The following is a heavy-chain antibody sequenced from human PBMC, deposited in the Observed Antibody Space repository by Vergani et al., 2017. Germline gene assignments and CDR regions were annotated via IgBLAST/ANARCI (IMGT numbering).Heavy chain of an antibody. D-gene: IGHD3-22*01. CDR2: ISGRSNYI. Sequence: EVQLQESGGGLVKPGGSLRVSCAASGFSFSTYSINWVRQAPGKGLEWVSSISGRSNYIYYADSLKGRFTISRDNSMNSVYLQMNSLRAEDTAIYYCARKKYYDSKDYYQVEPFDYWGQGTLVTVSS. V-gene: IGHV3-21*06. J-gene: IGHJ4*02. CDR1: GFSFSTYS. CDR3: ARKKYYDSKDYYQVEPFDY.